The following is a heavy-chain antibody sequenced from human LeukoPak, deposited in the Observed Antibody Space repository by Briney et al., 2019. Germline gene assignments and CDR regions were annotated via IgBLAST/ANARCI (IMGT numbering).Heavy chain of an antibody. J-gene: IGHJ6*03. V-gene: IGHV3-23*01. CDR3: AKTWVGWSGMDV. Sequence: SGGSLRLSCAASGFTFTRYSMTWVRQAPGKGLEWVSAISGSGGSTYYADSVKGRFTISRDNSKNTLYLQMNSLRAEDTAVYYCAKTWVGWSGMDVWGKGTTVTVSS. CDR2: ISGSGGST. D-gene: IGHD6-19*01. CDR1: GFTFTRYS.